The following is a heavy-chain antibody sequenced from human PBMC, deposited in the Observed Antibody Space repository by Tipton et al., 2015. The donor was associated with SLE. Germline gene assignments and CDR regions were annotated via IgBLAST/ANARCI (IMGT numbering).Heavy chain of an antibody. CDR2: ISSSSSYI. CDR1: GFTFSSYS. Sequence: SLRLSCAASGFTFSSYSMNWVRQAPGKGLEWVSSISSSSSYIYYADSVKGRFTISRDNAKNSLYLQMNSLRAEDTAVYYCARETPLVATGDYWGQGTLVTVSS. V-gene: IGHV3-21*03. J-gene: IGHJ4*02. D-gene: IGHD5-12*01. CDR3: ARETPLVATGDY.